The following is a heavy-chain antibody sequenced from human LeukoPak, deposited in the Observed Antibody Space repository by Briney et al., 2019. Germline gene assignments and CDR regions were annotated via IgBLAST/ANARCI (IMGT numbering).Heavy chain of an antibody. J-gene: IGHJ4*02. CDR1: GFTFSSYA. V-gene: IGHV3-23*01. Sequence: GGSLRLSCAASGFTFSSYAMSWVRQAPGRGLEWVSGISYSGDYTYYADSVKGRFTISRDNSKNTLYLQMNSLKAEDTAIYYCASHYDLWSGVDYWGQGTLVTVSS. CDR2: ISYSGDYT. CDR3: ASHYDLWSGVDY. D-gene: IGHD3-3*01.